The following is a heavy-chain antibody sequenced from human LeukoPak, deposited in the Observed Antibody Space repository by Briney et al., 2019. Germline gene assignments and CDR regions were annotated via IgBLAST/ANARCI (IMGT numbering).Heavy chain of an antibody. D-gene: IGHD4-23*01. CDR3: AKTTDYGGNRNYYYYGMDV. CDR1: GLTFSSSW. CDR2: ISGSGGST. Sequence: GGSLRLSCAVSGLTFSSSWMDWVRQAPGKGLEWVSAISGSGGSTYYADSVKGRFTISRDNSKNTLYLQMNSLRAEDTAVYYCAKTTDYGGNRNYYYYGMDVWGQGTTVTVSS. V-gene: IGHV3-23*01. J-gene: IGHJ6*02.